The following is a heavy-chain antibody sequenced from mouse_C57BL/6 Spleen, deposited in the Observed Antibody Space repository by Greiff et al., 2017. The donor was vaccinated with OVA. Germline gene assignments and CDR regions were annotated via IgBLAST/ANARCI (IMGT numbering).Heavy chain of an antibody. CDR1: GFTFTDYY. CDR3: ARYPSPAMDY. CDR2: IRNKANGYTT. Sequence: EVNLVESGGGLVQPGGSLSLSCAASGFTFTDYYMSWVRQPPGKALEWLGFIRNKANGYTTEYSASVKGRFTISRDNSQSILYLQMNALRAEDSATYYCARYPSPAMDYWGQGTSVTVSS. V-gene: IGHV7-3*01. J-gene: IGHJ4*01.